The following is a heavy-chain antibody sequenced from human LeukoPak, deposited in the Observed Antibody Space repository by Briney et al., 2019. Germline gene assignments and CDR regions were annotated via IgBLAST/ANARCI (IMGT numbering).Heavy chain of an antibody. CDR2: ISWNSGSI. J-gene: IGHJ4*02. CDR1: GFTFDDYA. D-gene: IGHD5-12*01. CDR3: AKEGGYSGRGYFDY. V-gene: IGHV3-9*01. Sequence: GRSLRPSCAASGFTFDDYAMHWVRQAPGKGLEWVSGISWNSGSIGYADSVKGRFTISRDNAKNSLYLQMNSLRAEDTALYYCAKEGGYSGRGYFDYWGQGTLVTVSS.